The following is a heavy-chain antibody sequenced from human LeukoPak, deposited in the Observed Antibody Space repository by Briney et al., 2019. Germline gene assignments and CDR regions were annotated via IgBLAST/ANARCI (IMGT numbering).Heavy chain of an antibody. D-gene: IGHD3-22*01. CDR2: INPNSGGT. J-gene: IGHJ4*02. CDR1: GYTFTGYY. Sequence: ASVKVSCKASGYTFTGYYIHWVRQAPGQGREWMGWINPNSGGTNYAKKFQGRVTMTRDTSISTAYMELSRLRSDDTAVYYCARGHYYDSSGNFDYWGQGTLVTVSS. CDR3: ARGHYYDSSGNFDY. V-gene: IGHV1-2*02.